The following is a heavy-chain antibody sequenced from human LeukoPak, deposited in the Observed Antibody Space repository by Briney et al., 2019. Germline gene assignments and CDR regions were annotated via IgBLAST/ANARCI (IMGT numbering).Heavy chain of an antibody. D-gene: IGHD3-22*01. Sequence: SETLSLTCAVSGGSISSGGYSWSWIRQPPGKGLEWIGYIYYSDSTYYNPSLKSRVTISVDTSKNQFSLKLSSVTAADTAVYYCARGVSLTMIVVVRTRFDHWGQGTLVTVSS. CDR1: GGSISSGGYS. V-gene: IGHV4-30-4*07. CDR3: ARGVSLTMIVVVRTRFDH. CDR2: IYYSDST. J-gene: IGHJ4*02.